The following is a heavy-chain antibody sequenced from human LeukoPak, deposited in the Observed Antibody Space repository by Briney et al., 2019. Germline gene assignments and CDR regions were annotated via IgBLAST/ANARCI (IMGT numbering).Heavy chain of an antibody. Sequence: PSETLSLTCTVSGGSISSYYWSWIRQPAGKGLEWIGRIYTSGSTNYNPSLKSRVTMSVDTSKNQFSLKLSSVTAADTAVYYCARIKYYDYVWGSYRSYYFDYWGQGTLVTVSS. CDR2: IYTSGST. J-gene: IGHJ4*02. V-gene: IGHV4-4*07. CDR3: ARIKYYDYVWGSYRSYYFDY. D-gene: IGHD3-16*02. CDR1: GGSISSYY.